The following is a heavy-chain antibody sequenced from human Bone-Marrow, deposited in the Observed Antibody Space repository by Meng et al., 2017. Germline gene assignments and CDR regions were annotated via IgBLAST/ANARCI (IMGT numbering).Heavy chain of an antibody. D-gene: IGHD6-19*01. CDR3: AASSGWYRIDS. CDR2: FHHSGTT. Sequence: VQLQESGPGTVEASGTLSFACGVSGASVSSGYWWTWVRQPPGKGLEWIGEFHHSGTTNYNPSLRSRVTISVDTSKNQFSLRLTSVTAADTAVYYCAASSGWYRIDSWGQGTLVTVSS. V-gene: IGHV4-4*02. CDR1: GASVSSGYW. J-gene: IGHJ4*02.